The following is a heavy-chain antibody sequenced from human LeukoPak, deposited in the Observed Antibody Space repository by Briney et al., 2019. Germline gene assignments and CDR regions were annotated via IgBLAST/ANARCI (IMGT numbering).Heavy chain of an antibody. CDR1: GGTFSSYA. Sequence: SVKVSCKASGGTFSSYAINWVRQAPGQGLEWMGGIIPIFGTANYAQKFQGRVTITADESTSTAYMELSSLRSEDTAVYYCALTYYYDSSGYYYFDYWGQGTLVTVSS. J-gene: IGHJ4*02. CDR3: ALTYYYDSSGYYYFDY. CDR2: IIPIFGTA. V-gene: IGHV1-69*01. D-gene: IGHD3-22*01.